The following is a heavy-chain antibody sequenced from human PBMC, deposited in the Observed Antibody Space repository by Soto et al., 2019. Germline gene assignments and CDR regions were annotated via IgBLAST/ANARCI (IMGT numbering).Heavy chain of an antibody. CDR3: AKDQTYDSSCYYRTTCFDY. Sequence: GGSLRLSCAASGFTFSSYAMSWVRQAPGKGLEWVSAISGSGGSTYYSDSVKGLFTISRDTSKNTLYLQINSRRAEDPAVYYCAKDQTYDSSCYYRTTCFDYWGQGSLVTVPS. CDR1: GFTFSSYA. J-gene: IGHJ4*02. CDR2: ISGSGGST. D-gene: IGHD3-22*01. V-gene: IGHV3-23*01.